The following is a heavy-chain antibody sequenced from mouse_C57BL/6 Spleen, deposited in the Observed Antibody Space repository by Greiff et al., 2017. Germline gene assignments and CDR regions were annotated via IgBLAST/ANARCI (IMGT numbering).Heavy chain of an antibody. CDR3: AKEGYDYDYYAMDY. CDR1: GYSITSGYY. D-gene: IGHD2-4*01. V-gene: IGHV3-6*01. J-gene: IGHJ4*01. CDR2: ISYDGSN. Sequence: DVKLQESGPGLVKPSQSLSLTCSVTGYSITSGYYWNWIRQFPGNKLEWMGYISYDGSNNYNPSLKNRISITRDTSKNQFFLKLNSVTTEDTATYYCAKEGYDYDYYAMDYWGQGTSVTVSS.